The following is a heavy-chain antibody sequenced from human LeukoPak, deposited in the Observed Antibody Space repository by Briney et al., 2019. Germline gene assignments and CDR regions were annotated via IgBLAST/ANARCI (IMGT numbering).Heavy chain of an antibody. J-gene: IGHJ6*03. CDR1: GFTFSSYE. Sequence: GGSLRLSCAPSGFTFSSYEMNWVRQAPGKGLEWVSYISSSGSTIYYADSVKGRFTISRDNAKNSLYLQMNNLRAEDTAVYYCASSKITYYGSGDYYMDVWGKGTTVTISS. CDR3: ASSKITYYGSGDYYMDV. D-gene: IGHD3-10*01. V-gene: IGHV3-48*03. CDR2: ISSSGSTI.